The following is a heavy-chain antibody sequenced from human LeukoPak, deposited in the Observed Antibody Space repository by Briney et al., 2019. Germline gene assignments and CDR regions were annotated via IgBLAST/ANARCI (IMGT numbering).Heavy chain of an antibody. CDR3: TTYCSGGSCFGY. D-gene: IGHD2-15*01. Sequence: PGGSLRLSCAASGFTFSSYEMNWVRQAPGKGLEWVSYISSSGSTIYYADSVKGRFTISRDNAKNSLYLQMNSLRAEDTAVYYCTTYCSGGSCFGYWGQGTLVTVSS. CDR2: ISSSGSTI. V-gene: IGHV3-48*03. CDR1: GFTFSSYE. J-gene: IGHJ4*02.